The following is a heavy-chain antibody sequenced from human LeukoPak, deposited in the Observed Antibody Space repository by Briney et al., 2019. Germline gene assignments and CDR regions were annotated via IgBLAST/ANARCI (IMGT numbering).Heavy chain of an antibody. CDR1: GGSIRSHY. V-gene: IGHV4-59*11. Sequence: SETLSLTCTISGGSIRSHYWSWIRQPPGKGLEWIGYIYYSGSTNYNPSLESRVTVSVDTSKRRFSLKLSSVTAADAAVYYCARADPPITMVRGVMRSGWFDPWGQGTLVTVSS. CDR3: ARADPPITMVRGVMRSGWFDP. D-gene: IGHD3-10*01. J-gene: IGHJ5*02. CDR2: IYYSGST.